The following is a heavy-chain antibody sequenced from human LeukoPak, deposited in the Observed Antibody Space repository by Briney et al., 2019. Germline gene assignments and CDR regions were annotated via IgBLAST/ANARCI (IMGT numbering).Heavy chain of an antibody. CDR2: ISAYNGNT. Sequence: GASVKVSCKASGYTFSTYGFSWVRQAPGQGLEWMGWISAYNGNTNYAQRFQGRVTMTTDTSTSTAYMELRSLRSDDTAMYYCARADYDRSGYSDYWGQGTLVTVSS. J-gene: IGHJ4*02. V-gene: IGHV1-18*01. D-gene: IGHD3-22*01. CDR1: GYTFSTYG. CDR3: ARADYDRSGYSDY.